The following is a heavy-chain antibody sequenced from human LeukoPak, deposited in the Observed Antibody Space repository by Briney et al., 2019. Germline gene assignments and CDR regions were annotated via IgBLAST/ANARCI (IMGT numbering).Heavy chain of an antibody. V-gene: IGHV3-48*04. CDR3: ARGRSLDY. J-gene: IGHJ4*02. Sequence: PGGSLRLSCAASGFTFGSYSMNWVRQAPGKGLEWVSYISSSSSTIYYADSVKGRFTISRDNAKNSLYLQMNSLRAEDTAVYYCARGRSLDYWGQGTLVTVSS. CDR2: ISSSSSTI. CDR1: GFTFGSYS.